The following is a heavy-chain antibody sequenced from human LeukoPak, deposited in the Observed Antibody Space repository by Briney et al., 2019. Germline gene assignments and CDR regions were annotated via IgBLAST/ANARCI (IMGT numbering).Heavy chain of an antibody. V-gene: IGHV3-23*01. CDR3: ARAQGITGTTNWFDP. CDR1: GITFSSYA. D-gene: IGHD1-20*01. J-gene: IGHJ5*02. Sequence: GGSLRLSCAASGITFSSYAMTWVRQAPGKGLEWVSAISGSGGSTDYADSVEGRFTISRDNSKNTLYLQMNSLRSDDTAVYYCARAQGITGTTNWFDPWGQGTLVTVSS. CDR2: ISGSGGST.